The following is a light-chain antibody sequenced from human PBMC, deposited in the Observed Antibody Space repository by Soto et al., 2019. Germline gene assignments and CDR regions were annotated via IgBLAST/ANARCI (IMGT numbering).Light chain of an antibody. CDR3: AGWDGNLDGPIV. V-gene: IGLV1-44*01. J-gene: IGLJ3*02. CDR2: SDS. Sequence: QSVLTQPPSVSGTPGQRVTISCSGGTSNIGSNTVNWYQQFPGTAPKLLIYSDSQRPSGVPDRLAGSKSGTSASLAITGLQSEDEADYYCAGWDGNLDGPIVFGGGTKLTVL. CDR1: TSNIGSNT.